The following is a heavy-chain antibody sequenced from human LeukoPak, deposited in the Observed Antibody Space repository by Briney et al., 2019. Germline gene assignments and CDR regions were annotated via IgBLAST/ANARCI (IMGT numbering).Heavy chain of an antibody. CDR1: GFTFSSYG. V-gene: IGHV3-23*01. Sequence: GGSLRLSCAASGFTFSSYGMSWVRQAPGKGLEWVSAISGSGGSTYYADSVKGRFTISRDNSKNTLYLQMNSLRAEDTAVYYCAKAGFGFGELFTFDYWGQGTLVTVSS. J-gene: IGHJ4*02. D-gene: IGHD3-10*01. CDR3: AKAGFGFGELFTFDY. CDR2: ISGSGGST.